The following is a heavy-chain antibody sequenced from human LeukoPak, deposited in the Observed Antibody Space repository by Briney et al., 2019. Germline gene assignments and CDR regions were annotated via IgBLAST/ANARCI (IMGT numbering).Heavy chain of an antibody. V-gene: IGHV1-46*01. Sequence: ASVKVSCKASGYTFTSYHMHWVRQAPGQGLEWMGIINPSGGSTSYAQKFQGRVTMTRDMSTSTVYMELSSLRSEDTAVYYCARFVFGGTSPPDAFDIWGQGTMVTVSS. CDR1: GYTFTSYH. D-gene: IGHD4-23*01. CDR3: ARFVFGGTSPPDAFDI. CDR2: INPSGGST. J-gene: IGHJ3*02.